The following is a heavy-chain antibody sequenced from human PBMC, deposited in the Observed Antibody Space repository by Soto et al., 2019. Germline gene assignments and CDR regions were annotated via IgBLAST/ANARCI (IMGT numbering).Heavy chain of an antibody. V-gene: IGHV3-23*01. Sequence: GGSLRLSCAASGFTFSSYAMSWVRQAPGKGLEWVSAISGSGGSTYYADSVKGRFTISRDNSKNTLYLQMNSLTSDDTGVYFCARDFRTYSHGVDVWGQGTAVTVSS. CDR2: ISGSGGST. D-gene: IGHD4-4*01. J-gene: IGHJ6*02. CDR3: ARDFRTYSHGVDV. CDR1: GFTFSSYA.